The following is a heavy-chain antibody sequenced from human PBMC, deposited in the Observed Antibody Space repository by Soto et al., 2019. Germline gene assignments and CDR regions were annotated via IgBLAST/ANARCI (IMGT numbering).Heavy chain of an antibody. Sequence: ASVKVSCKASGYTFTDYYMHWVRQAPGQGLEWMGWINPNSGGTNYAQKFQGWVTMTRDTSISTAYMELSRLRSDDTAVYYCARGALYSSSSLGSDAFDIWGQGTMVTVSS. CDR2: INPNSGGT. J-gene: IGHJ3*02. CDR1: GYTFTDYY. V-gene: IGHV1-2*04. D-gene: IGHD6-6*01. CDR3: ARGALYSSSSLGSDAFDI.